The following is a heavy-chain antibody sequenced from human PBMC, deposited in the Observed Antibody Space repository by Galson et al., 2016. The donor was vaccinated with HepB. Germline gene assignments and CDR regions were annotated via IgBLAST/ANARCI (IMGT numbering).Heavy chain of an antibody. V-gene: IGHV4-59*01. Sequence: SETLSLTCTVSGGSISRYYWTWMRQPPGKGLGWIGYIYDSGYTNYDPSLQSRVTTSVDPSKNQFSPKRRSVTAADTAVYYCARDYNGVLYWGQGTLVTVSS. D-gene: IGHD3-10*01. J-gene: IGHJ4*02. CDR3: ARDYNGVLY. CDR1: GGSISRYY. CDR2: IYDSGYT.